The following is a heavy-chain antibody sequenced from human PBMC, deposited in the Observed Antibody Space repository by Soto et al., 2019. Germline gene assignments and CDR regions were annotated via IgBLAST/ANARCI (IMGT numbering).Heavy chain of an antibody. CDR3: ARIAAAGSDY. J-gene: IGHJ4*02. Sequence: TLXLSCSFDGWSFSAYYWSWFRRPPGKGLEWIGEINHSGRTNYNPSLKSRVTISVDTSKKQFSLKLSSVTAADTAVYYCARIAAAGSDYWGQGTLVTVSS. CDR1: GWSFSAYY. CDR2: INHSGRT. V-gene: IGHV4-34*01. D-gene: IGHD6-13*01.